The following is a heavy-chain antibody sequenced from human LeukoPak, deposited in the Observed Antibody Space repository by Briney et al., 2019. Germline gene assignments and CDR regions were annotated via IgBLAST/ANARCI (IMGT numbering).Heavy chain of an antibody. CDR3: AELGITMIGGV. J-gene: IGHJ6*04. D-gene: IGHD3-10*02. CDR1: GSTFSSYE. Sequence: PGGSVRLSCAASGSTFSSYERRWVRQAPGNGREWVSYISSSGSTIYYADSVKGRFTISRDNAKNSLYLQMNSLRAEDPAVYYCAELGITMIGGVWGKGTTVTISS. V-gene: IGHV3-48*03. CDR2: ISSSGSTI.